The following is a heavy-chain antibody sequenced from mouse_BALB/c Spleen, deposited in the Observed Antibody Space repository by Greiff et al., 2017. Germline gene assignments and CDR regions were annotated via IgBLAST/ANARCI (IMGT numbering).Heavy chain of an antibody. CDR2: IYPGDGDT. CDR1: GYAFSSYW. Sequence: QVQLQQSGAELVKPGSSVKISCKASGYAFSSYWMNWVKQRPGQGLEWIGQIYPGDGDTNYNGKFKGKATLTADKSSSTAYIQLSSLTSEDSAVYFCARSGRQLGSFDYWGQGTTLTVSS. D-gene: IGHD3-2*01. J-gene: IGHJ2*01. CDR3: ARSGRQLGSFDY. V-gene: IGHV1-80*01.